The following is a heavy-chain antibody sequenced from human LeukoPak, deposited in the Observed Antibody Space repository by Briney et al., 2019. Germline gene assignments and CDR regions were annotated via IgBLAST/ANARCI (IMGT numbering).Heavy chain of an antibody. Sequence: TSETLSLPCSVSGGSMSDYYWSWIRQPPGKGLEWSGYISGSGRIDYNPSLKSRVTISVDTSKSQFSLNLNSVTAADTAVYYCARHRLRRPEFDHWGQGTLVTVSS. V-gene: IGHV4-59*08. CDR1: GGSMSDYY. D-gene: IGHD4-17*01. J-gene: IGHJ4*02. CDR2: ISGSGRI. CDR3: ARHRLRRPEFDH.